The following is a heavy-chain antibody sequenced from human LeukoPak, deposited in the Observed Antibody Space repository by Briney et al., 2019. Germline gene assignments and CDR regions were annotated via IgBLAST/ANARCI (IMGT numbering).Heavy chain of an antibody. Sequence: GASVKVSCKASEYTFTSYAIHWVRQAPGQRLEWMGWINAGNGNTKYSQKFQGRVTITRDTSASTAYMELSSLRSEDTAVYYCARGGNYDFWNYWGQGTLVTVSS. CDR3: ARGGNYDFWNY. CDR2: INAGNGNT. CDR1: EYTFTSYA. V-gene: IGHV1-3*01. J-gene: IGHJ4*02. D-gene: IGHD3-3*01.